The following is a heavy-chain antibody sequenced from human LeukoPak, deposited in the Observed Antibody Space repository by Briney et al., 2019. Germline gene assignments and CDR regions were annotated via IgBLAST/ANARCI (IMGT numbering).Heavy chain of an antibody. J-gene: IGHJ4*02. CDR3: ARDSGSSDDSLDY. CDR1: GYTFTGYY. D-gene: IGHD6-6*01. Sequence: GASVKVSCKASGYTFTGYYMHWVRQAPGQGLEWMGWINPNSGGTNYAQKFQGRVTMTRDTSISTAYMELSRLRSDDTAVYYCARDSGSSDDSLDYWGQGTLVTVSS. CDR2: INPNSGGT. V-gene: IGHV1-2*02.